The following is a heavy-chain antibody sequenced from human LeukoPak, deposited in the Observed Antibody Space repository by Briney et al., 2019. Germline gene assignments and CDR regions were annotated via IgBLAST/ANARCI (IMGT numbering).Heavy chain of an antibody. CDR2: ISSSSYI. J-gene: IGHJ4*02. V-gene: IGHV3-21*01. CDR1: GFTFSSYS. Sequence: PGGSLRLSCAASGFTFSSYSMNWVRQAPGKGLEWVSSISSSSYIYYADSVKGRFTISRDNAKNSLYLQMNSLRAEDTAVYYCAREGYSSGTYFDYWGRGTLVTVSS. CDR3: AREGYSSGTYFDY. D-gene: IGHD6-19*01.